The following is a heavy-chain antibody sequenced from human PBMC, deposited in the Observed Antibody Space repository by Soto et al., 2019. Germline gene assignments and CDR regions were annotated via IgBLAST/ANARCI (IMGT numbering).Heavy chain of an antibody. J-gene: IGHJ4*02. D-gene: IGHD3-16*01. V-gene: IGHV3-7*05. CDR1: GFPFSSYW. Sequence: EVQLVESGGGLVQPGGSLRLSCAASGFPFSSYWMTWVRQAPGKGLEWVANLNADGSDKHYVDSVKGRFTISRDNAKNSLYLQMDSLSAEDTAVYYCESGGHVDYFGQGSLVTVSS. CDR2: LNADGSDK. CDR3: ESGGHVDY.